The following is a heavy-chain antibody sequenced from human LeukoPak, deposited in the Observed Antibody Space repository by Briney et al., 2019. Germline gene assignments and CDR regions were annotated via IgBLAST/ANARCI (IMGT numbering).Heavy chain of an antibody. Sequence: ASETLSLTCAVYGGSFSGYYWSWIRQPPGKGLEWIGEINPSGSTNYNPSLKSRVTISVDTSKNQFSLKLSSVTAADTAVYYCARVTLPTYYYGSGSYYNPAFDYWGQGTLVTVSS. CDR2: INPSGST. J-gene: IGHJ4*02. CDR3: ARVTLPTYYYGSGSYYNPAFDY. D-gene: IGHD3-10*01. CDR1: GGSFSGYY. V-gene: IGHV4-34*01.